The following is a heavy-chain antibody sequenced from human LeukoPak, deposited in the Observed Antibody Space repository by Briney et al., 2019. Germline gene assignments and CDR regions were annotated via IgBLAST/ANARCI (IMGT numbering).Heavy chain of an antibody. D-gene: IGHD3-10*01. J-gene: IGHJ4*02. CDR3: AREASGSGSYFDY. CDR2: ISSSGSTI. CDR1: GFTFKNYE. Sequence: PGGSLRLSCVASGFTFKNYEMSWVRQAPGKGLEWVSYISSSGSTIYYADSVKGRFTISRDNAKNSLYLQMNSLGAEDTAIYYCAREASGSGSYFDYWGQGTLVTVSS. V-gene: IGHV3-48*03.